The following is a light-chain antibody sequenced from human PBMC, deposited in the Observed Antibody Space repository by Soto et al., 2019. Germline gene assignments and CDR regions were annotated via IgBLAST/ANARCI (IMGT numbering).Light chain of an antibody. V-gene: IGKV1-39*01. J-gene: IGKJ2*01. CDR1: QSISSY. Sequence: IQMTQYPSSLSASVGDRVTITCRASQSISSYLTWYQQKPGKAPKLLIYAASSLQSGVPSRFSGSGSGTDFTLTISSLQPEYFATYYCQQSYSTPYTFGQGTKLEIK. CDR3: QQSYSTPYT. CDR2: AAS.